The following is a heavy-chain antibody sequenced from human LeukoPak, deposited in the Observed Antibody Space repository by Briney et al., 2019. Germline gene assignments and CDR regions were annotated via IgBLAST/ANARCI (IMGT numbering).Heavy chain of an antibody. D-gene: IGHD3-3*01. V-gene: IGHV3-23*01. J-gene: IGHJ4*02. CDR3: AVEGYFWSGPDY. CDR2: ISGSGGST. CDR1: GFTFSSYA. Sequence: GGSLRLSCAASGFTFSSYAMIWVRQAPGKGLEWVSGISGSGGSTYYADSVKGRFTISRDNSKNTLYLQTNSLRAEDTAVYYCAVEGYFWSGPDYWGQGTLVTVSS.